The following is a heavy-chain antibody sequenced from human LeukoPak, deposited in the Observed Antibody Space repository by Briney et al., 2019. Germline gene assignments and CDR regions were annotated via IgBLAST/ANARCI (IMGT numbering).Heavy chain of an antibody. Sequence: GGSLRLSCAASGFTFSSYGMHWVRQAPGKGLEGVAFIRYDGSNKYYADSVRGRFTISRDNSKNTLYLQMNSLRAEDTAVYYCAKDESLGLLGLGYYFDYWGQGTLVTVSS. J-gene: IGHJ4*02. CDR1: GFTFSSYG. V-gene: IGHV3-30*02. CDR3: AKDESLGLLGLGYYFDY. D-gene: IGHD2-15*01. CDR2: IRYDGSNK.